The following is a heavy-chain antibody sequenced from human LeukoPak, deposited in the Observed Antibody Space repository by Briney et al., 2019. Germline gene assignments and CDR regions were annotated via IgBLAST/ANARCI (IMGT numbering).Heavy chain of an antibody. J-gene: IGHJ6*03. CDR3: ARVSRDGSGSYFSHYYYYMDV. D-gene: IGHD3-10*01. V-gene: IGHV1-46*01. Sequence: ASVKVSCKASGYTFTSYYMHWVRQAPGQGLEWMGIINPSGGSTSYAQKFQGRVTMTRDTSTSTVYMELSSLRSEDTAVYYCARVSRDGSGSYFSHYYYYMDVWGKGTTVTVSS. CDR1: GYTFTSYY. CDR2: INPSGGST.